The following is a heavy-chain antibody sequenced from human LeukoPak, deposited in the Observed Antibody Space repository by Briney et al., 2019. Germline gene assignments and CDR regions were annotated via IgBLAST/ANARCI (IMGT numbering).Heavy chain of an antibody. CDR3: ARESVITIFGVVIFRPLFDY. CDR1: GGTFSSYA. V-gene: IGHV1-69*05. D-gene: IGHD3-3*01. Sequence: SVKVSCKASGGTFSSYAISWVRQTPGQGLEWMGGIIPIFGTANYAQKFQGRVTITTDESTSTAYMELSSLRSEDTAVYYCARESVITIFGVVIFRPLFDYWGQGTLVTVSS. J-gene: IGHJ4*02. CDR2: IIPIFGTA.